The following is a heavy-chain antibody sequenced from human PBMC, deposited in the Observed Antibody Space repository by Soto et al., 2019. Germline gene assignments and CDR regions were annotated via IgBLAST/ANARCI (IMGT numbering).Heavy chain of an antibody. CDR3: AAGGGLPRYY. V-gene: IGHV4-30-2*01. Sequence: QLQLQESGSGLVKPSQTLSLTCAVSGGSISSGGYSWSWIRQPPEKGLEWIGYIYHSGSTYYNPSRKSRVNISVDRSKNQFSLKLSSVTAADTAVYYCAAGGGLPRYYWGQGTLVTVSS. CDR2: IYHSGST. D-gene: IGHD5-12*01. CDR1: GGSISSGGYS. J-gene: IGHJ4*02.